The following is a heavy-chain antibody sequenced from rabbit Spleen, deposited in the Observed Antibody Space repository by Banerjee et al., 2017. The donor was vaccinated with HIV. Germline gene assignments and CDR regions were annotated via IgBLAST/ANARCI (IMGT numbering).Heavy chain of an antibody. D-gene: IGHD8-1*01. CDR3: ARDAGSSFSTYGMDL. CDR1: GLDFSSGYD. V-gene: IGHV1S45*01. J-gene: IGHJ6*01. Sequence: QEQLVEYGGDLVQPEGSLTLTCKASGLDFSSGYDMCWVRQAPGKGLEWIACIYAGSSGSTYSASWAKGRFTISKTSSTTVTLQMTSLTAADTATYFCARDAGSSFSTYGMDLWGQGTLVTVS. CDR2: IYAGSSGST.